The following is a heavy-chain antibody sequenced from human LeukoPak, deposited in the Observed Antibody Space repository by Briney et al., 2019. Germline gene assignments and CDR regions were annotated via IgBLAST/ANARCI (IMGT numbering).Heavy chain of an antibody. CDR3: ARWGGYGDYASSY. V-gene: IGHV3-21*01. J-gene: IGHJ4*02. D-gene: IGHD4-17*01. CDR1: GFTFSSYG. CDR2: ISSSSSYI. Sequence: GGSLRLSCAASGFTFSSYGMNRVRQAPGKGLEWVSSISSSSSYIYYADSVKGRFTISRDNAKNSLYLQMNSLRAEDTAVYYCARWGGYGDYASSYWGQGTLVTVSS.